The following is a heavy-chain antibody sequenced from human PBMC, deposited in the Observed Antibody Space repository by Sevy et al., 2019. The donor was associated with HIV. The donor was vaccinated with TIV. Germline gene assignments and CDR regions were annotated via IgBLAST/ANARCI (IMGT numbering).Heavy chain of an antibody. CDR1: GFTFNNYP. J-gene: IGHJ4*02. Sequence: GGSLRLSCVTSGFTFNNYPMTWVRQAPGKGLEWVSAISGSSDSAYYAHSVKDRFIISRDNSKNTLYLQMHSLRAEDTAVYYCAREGGSYYYYFDYWGQGTLVTVSS. V-gene: IGHV3-23*01. D-gene: IGHD1-26*01. CDR2: ISGSSDSA. CDR3: AREGGSYYYYFDY.